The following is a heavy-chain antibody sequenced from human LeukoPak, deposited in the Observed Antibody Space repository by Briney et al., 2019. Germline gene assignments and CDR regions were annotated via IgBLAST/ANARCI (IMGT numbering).Heavy chain of an antibody. CDR2: INHSGST. V-gene: IGHV4-34*01. Sequence: SETLSLTCTVSGGSISSYYWSWIRQPPGKGLEWIGEINHSGSTNYNPSLKSRVTISVDTSKNQFSLKLSSVTAADTAVYYCARWHYDSSGYHYWGQGTLVTVSS. D-gene: IGHD3-22*01. CDR1: GGSISSYY. J-gene: IGHJ4*02. CDR3: ARWHYDSSGYHY.